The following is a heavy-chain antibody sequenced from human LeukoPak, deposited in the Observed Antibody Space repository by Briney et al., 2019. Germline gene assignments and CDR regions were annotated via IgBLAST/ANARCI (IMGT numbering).Heavy chain of an antibody. CDR2: MKRDGSEK. V-gene: IGHV3-7*01. CDR3: ASLDSAHPSGVH. J-gene: IGHJ4*02. CDR1: TFTFIPGW. Sequence: GGSLRLSCEASTFTFIPGWMSWVRQAPGKGQEWVAMMKRDGSEKLYVDSVRGRFTISRDNAKNSLYLQMDSLRDEDSALYYCASLDSAHPSGVHWGQGTLVTVSS. D-gene: IGHD5-18*01.